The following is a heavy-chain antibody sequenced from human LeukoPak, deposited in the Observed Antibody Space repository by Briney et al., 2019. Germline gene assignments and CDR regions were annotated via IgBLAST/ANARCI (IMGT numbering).Heavy chain of an antibody. CDR3: ARDRRGSTLGMDV. Sequence: AGGSLRLSCAASGFTFSSYDMHWVRQATGKGLEWVSASGTAGDTYYPGSVKGRFTISRENAKNSLYLQMNSLRGGDTAVYYCARDRRGSTLGMDVWGQGTTVTVSS. V-gene: IGHV3-13*01. D-gene: IGHD3-10*01. CDR2: SGTAGDT. CDR1: GFTFSSYD. J-gene: IGHJ6*02.